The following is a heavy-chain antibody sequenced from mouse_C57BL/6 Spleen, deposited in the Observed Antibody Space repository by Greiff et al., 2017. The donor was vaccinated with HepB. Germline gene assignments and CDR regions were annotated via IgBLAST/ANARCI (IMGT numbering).Heavy chain of an antibody. Sequence: VQLQQSGPELVKPGASVKISCKASGYAFSSSWMNWVKQRPGKGLEWIGRIYPGDGDTNYNGKFKGKATLTADKSSSTAYMQLSSLTSEDSAVYFCARGFYDGYYLDYYAMDYWGQGTSVTVSS. V-gene: IGHV1-82*01. CDR2: IYPGDGDT. J-gene: IGHJ4*01. CDR1: GYAFSSSW. CDR3: ARGFYDGYYLDYYAMDY. D-gene: IGHD2-3*01.